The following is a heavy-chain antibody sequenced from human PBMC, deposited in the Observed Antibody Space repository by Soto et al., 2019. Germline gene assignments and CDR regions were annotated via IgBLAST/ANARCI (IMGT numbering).Heavy chain of an antibody. CDR1: GYSFTSYW. CDR2: IYPGDSDT. D-gene: IGHD3-22*01. V-gene: IGHV5-51*01. CDR3: ARNYDSSGYYLPLLGY. J-gene: IGHJ4*02. Sequence: GESLKISCNGSGYSFTSYWIGWVRQMPGKGLEWMGIIYPGDSDTRYSPSFQGQVTISADKSISTAYLQWSSLKASDTAMYYCARNYDSSGYYLPLLGYWGQGTLVTVSS.